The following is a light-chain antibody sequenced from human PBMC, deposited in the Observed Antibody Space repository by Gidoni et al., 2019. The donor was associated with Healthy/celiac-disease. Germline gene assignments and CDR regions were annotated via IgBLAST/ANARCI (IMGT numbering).Light chain of an antibody. CDR2: GAS. J-gene: IGKJ1*01. Sequence: EIVMTQSQATLSVSPGERANLSCRASQSVSSNLAWYQQKPGQAPRLLIYGASTRATGIPARFSGSGSGTEFTLTISSLQSEDFAVYYCQQYNNWWTFGQGTKVEIK. V-gene: IGKV3-15*01. CDR3: QQYNNWWT. CDR1: QSVSSN.